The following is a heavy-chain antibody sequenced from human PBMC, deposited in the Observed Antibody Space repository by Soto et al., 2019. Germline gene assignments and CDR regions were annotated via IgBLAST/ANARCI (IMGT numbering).Heavy chain of an antibody. CDR2: INSDGSST. V-gene: IGHV3-74*01. J-gene: IGHJ4*02. CDR3: ARGGVGRYCSSTSCYTWVFDY. D-gene: IGHD2-2*02. Sequence: EVQLVESGGGLVQPGGSLRLSCAASGFTFSSYWMHWVRQAPGKGLVWVSRINSDGSSTSYADSVKGRFTISRDNAKNTMYLKMNSLRAEVTAVYYCARGGVGRYCSSTSCYTWVFDYWGQGTLVTVSS. CDR1: GFTFSSYW.